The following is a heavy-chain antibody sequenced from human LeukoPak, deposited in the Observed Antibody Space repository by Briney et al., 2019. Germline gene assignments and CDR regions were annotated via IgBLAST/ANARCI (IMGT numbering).Heavy chain of an antibody. CDR3: AKEAYYYDSSGYYHYFDY. CDR1: GLTFSSYA. V-gene: IGHV3-23*01. CDR2: ISGSGGST. J-gene: IGHJ4*02. D-gene: IGHD3-22*01. Sequence: GGSLRLSCAASGLTFSSYAMSWVRQAPEKGLEWVSAISGSGGSTYYADSVKGRFTISRDNSKNTLYLQMNSLRAEDTAVYYCAKEAYYYDSSGYYHYFDYWGQGTLVTVSS.